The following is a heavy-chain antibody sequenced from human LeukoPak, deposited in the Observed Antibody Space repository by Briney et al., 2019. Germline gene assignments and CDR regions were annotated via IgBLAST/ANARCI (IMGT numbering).Heavy chain of an antibody. CDR3: AKRNFLLPFLEWLSADAFDI. CDR2: IYTGGNA. J-gene: IGHJ3*02. Sequence: GGSLRLSCAASGFTGSRYDMSWVRQAPGKGLRWVSVIYTGGNAYYAASVKDRFTISRDNSKNTLYLRMDSLRAEDTAVYYCAKRNFLLPFLEWLSADAFDIWGQGTMVTVSS. V-gene: IGHV3-66*01. CDR1: GFTGSRYD. D-gene: IGHD3-3*01.